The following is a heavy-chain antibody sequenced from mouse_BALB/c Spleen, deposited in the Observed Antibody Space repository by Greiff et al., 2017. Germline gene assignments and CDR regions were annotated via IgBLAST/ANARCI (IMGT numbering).Heavy chain of an antibody. D-gene: IGHD2-3*01. Sequence: EVMLVESGGGLVQPGGSRKLSCAASGFTFSSFGMHWVRQAPEKGLEWVAYISSGSSTIYYADTVKGRFTISRDNPKNTLFLQMTSLRSEDTAMYYCARSDGYYSYWYFDVWGAGTTVTVSS. J-gene: IGHJ1*01. V-gene: IGHV5-17*02. CDR2: ISSGSSTI. CDR3: ARSDGYYSYWYFDV. CDR1: GFTFSSFG.